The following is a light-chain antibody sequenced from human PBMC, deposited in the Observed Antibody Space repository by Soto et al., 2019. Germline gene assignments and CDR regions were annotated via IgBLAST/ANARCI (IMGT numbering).Light chain of an antibody. J-gene: IGKJ1*01. Sequence: DIQMTQSPLSLSASVGDRVTITCRASQGIGNYLAWYQQKPGKAPKLLIYAASSLQTRVPSRISGSGPETEFTLTISSLQPEDSATYYCHQSYSTVWTFGQGTKV. CDR1: QGIGNY. CDR3: HQSYSTVWT. CDR2: AAS. V-gene: IGKV1-39*01.